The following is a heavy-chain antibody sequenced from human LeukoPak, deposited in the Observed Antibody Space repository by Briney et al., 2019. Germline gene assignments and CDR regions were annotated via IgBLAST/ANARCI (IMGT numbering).Heavy chain of an antibody. J-gene: IGHJ5*02. CDR1: GFTFSTYN. V-gene: IGHV3-48*01. CDR2: ISSSGTTT. CDR3: ARGGDGSGYYVWFDP. D-gene: IGHD3-22*01. Sequence: GGSLRLSCAASGFTFSTYNINWVRQAPGKGLEWVSYISSSGTTTYYADSVRGRFTISRDNAKNSVYLQMNSLRAEDTAVYHCARGGDGSGYYVWFDPWGQGTLVTVSS.